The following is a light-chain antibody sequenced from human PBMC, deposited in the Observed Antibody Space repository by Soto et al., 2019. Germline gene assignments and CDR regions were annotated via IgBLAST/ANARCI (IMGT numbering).Light chain of an antibody. J-gene: IGLJ1*01. CDR1: SSDIGPYNR. V-gene: IGLV2-18*02. CDR3: SSYTSTSPYV. Sequence: QSAQTQPPSVSGSPGQSVTISCTGTSSDIGPYNRVSWFQQSPGTAPKLVIYEVSNRASGVPDRFSGSKSGNTASLTISGLQAEDEATYYCSSYTSTSPYVFGTGTKLTVL. CDR2: EVS.